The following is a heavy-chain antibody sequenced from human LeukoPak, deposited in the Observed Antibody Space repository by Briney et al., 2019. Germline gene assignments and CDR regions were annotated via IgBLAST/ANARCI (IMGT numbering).Heavy chain of an antibody. Sequence: SETLSLTCTVSGGSISSSSCYWGWIRQPPGKGLGWIGSIYYSGSTYYNPSLKSRVTISVDTSKNQFSLKLSSVTAADTAVYYCAREGADRDTDYWGQGTLVTVSS. J-gene: IGHJ4*02. CDR3: AREGADRDTDY. D-gene: IGHD5-18*01. V-gene: IGHV4-39*07. CDR1: GGSISSSSCY. CDR2: IYYSGST.